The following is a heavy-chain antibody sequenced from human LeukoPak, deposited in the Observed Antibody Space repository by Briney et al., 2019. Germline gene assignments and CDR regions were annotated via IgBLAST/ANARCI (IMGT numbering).Heavy chain of an antibody. J-gene: IGHJ4*02. CDR2: ISAYNGNT. Sequence: ASVKLSCKTSGYTFTSYGISWVRQAPGQGLEWMGWISAYNGNTNYAQKLQGRVTVTTDTSTSTAYMELRSLRSDDTAVYYCARSEQWLVRLDYWGQGTLVTVSS. CDR1: GYTFTSYG. V-gene: IGHV1-18*01. CDR3: ARSEQWLVRLDY. D-gene: IGHD6-19*01.